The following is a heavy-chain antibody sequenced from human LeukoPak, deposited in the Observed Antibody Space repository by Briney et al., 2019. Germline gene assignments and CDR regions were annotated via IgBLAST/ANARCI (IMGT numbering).Heavy chain of an antibody. CDR1: GGTFSSYA. CDR2: ISAYNGNT. CDR3: ARDLGRVVIDY. D-gene: IGHD3-22*01. J-gene: IGHJ4*02. V-gene: IGHV1-18*01. Sequence: GSSVKVSCKASGGTFSSYAISWVRQAPGQGLEWMGWISAYNGNTNYAQKLQGRVTMTTDTSTSTAYMELRSPRSDDTAVYYCARDLGRVVIDYWGQGTLVTVSS.